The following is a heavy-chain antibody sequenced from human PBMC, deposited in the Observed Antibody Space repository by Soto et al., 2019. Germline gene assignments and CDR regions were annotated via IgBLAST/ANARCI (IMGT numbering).Heavy chain of an antibody. J-gene: IGHJ4*02. V-gene: IGHV4-31*03. CDR3: ARGGGSTKVDY. D-gene: IGHD2-2*01. CDR2: TSNSGST. Sequence: QVQLQESGPGLVKPSQTLSLTCTVSGGSITSSGYYWSWIRQHQGEGLEWIGFTSNSGSTSYNPYLKSRVTISGDTSSNQFSLNLKSVTAADTAVYYCARGGGSTKVDYWGQGTLVTVSP. CDR1: GGSITSSGYY.